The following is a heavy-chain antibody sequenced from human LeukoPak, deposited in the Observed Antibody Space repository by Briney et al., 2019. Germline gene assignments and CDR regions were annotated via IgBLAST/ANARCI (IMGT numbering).Heavy chain of an antibody. Sequence: GGSLRLSCAASGFTFSTYWMTWVRQAPGKGLEWVADINKNGGDQYYGDSVKGRFTISRDDAKNTLYLQMNSLRVEDTAVYHCANYWFSWGQGTLVTVSS. D-gene: IGHD2-8*02. CDR3: ANYWFS. V-gene: IGHV3-7*02. J-gene: IGHJ5*02. CDR2: INKNGGDQ. CDR1: GFTFSTYW.